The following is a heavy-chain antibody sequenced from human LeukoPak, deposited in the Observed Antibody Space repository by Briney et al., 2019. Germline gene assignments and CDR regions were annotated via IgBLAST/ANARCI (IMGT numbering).Heavy chain of an antibody. CDR2: INAGNDNT. Sequence: GASVKVSCKASGYTFTCYAMHWVRQAPGQRLEWMGWINAGNDNTKYSQKFQGRVTITRDTSASTAYMELSSLRSEDTAVYYCARAGIVGATDYWGQGTLVTVSS. D-gene: IGHD1-26*01. CDR3: ARAGIVGATDY. V-gene: IGHV1-3*01. CDR1: GYTFTCYA. J-gene: IGHJ4*02.